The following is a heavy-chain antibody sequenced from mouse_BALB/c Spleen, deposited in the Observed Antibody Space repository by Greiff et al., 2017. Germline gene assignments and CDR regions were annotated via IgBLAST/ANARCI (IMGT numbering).Heavy chain of an antibody. V-gene: IGHV5-4*02. CDR3: ARGFDGYYLYYFDY. D-gene: IGHD2-3*01. J-gene: IGHJ2*01. CDR1: GFTFSDYY. Sequence: EVMLVESGGGLVKPGGSLKLSCAASGFTFSDYYMYWVRQTPEKRLEWVATISDGGSYTYYPDSVKGRFTISRDNAKNNLYLQMSSLKSEDTAMYYCARGFDGYYLYYFDYWGQGTTLTVSS. CDR2: ISDGGSYT.